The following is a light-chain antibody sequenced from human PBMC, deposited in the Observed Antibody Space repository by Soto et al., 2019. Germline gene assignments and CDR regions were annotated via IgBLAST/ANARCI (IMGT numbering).Light chain of an antibody. V-gene: IGKV3-15*01. J-gene: IGKJ5*01. Sequence: EIVMTQSPATLSVSPGERATLSCRASESLRSNLAWYQQKPGQAPRLLIYDASARATGIPARFSGSGSGTEFTLTISSLQSEDSAVYYCQQYSSWPPWTFGQGTRLEIK. CDR1: ESLRSN. CDR3: QQYSSWPPWT. CDR2: DAS.